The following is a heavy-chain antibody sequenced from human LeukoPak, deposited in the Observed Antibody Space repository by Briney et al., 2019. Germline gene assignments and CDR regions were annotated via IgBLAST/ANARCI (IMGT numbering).Heavy chain of an antibody. CDR1: GFTFSSYS. CDR2: ISSSSSYI. Sequence: GGSLRLSCAASGFTFSSYSMNWVRQAPGEGLEWVSSISSSSSYIYYADSVKGRLTISRDNAKNSLYLQMNSLRAEDTAVYYCAREGKGGSYSVYFDYWGQGTLVTVSS. V-gene: IGHV3-21*01. J-gene: IGHJ4*02. CDR3: AREGKGGSYSVYFDY. D-gene: IGHD1-26*01.